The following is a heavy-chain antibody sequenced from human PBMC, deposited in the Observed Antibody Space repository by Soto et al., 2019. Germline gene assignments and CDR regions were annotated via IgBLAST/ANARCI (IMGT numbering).Heavy chain of an antibody. CDR2: IIPILGIA. CDR1: GGTFSSYT. D-gene: IGHD3-10*01. Sequence: QVQLVQSGAEVKKPGSSVKVSCKASGGTFSSYTISWVRQAPGQGLEGMGRIIPILGIANYAQKLQGRVTITADKYTRTAYMELSSLRSEDTAVYYWSRDDYDGSWSYYGFDYWGQGTLVTVSS. CDR3: SRDDYDGSWSYYGFDY. V-gene: IGHV1-69*08. J-gene: IGHJ4*02.